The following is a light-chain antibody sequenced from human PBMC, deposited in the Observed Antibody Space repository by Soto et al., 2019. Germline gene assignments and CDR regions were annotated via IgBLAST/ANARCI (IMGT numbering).Light chain of an antibody. CDR1: QSISSY. CDR3: QQSYSTPRIT. Sequence: DIQMTQSPSSLSASVGDRVTITCRASQSISSYLNWYQQKPGKAPKLLIYAASSLQSGVPSRFSGSGSGTDFNLTISSLQPEDFETYYCQQSYSTPRITFGPGTKVDIK. CDR2: AAS. V-gene: IGKV1-39*01. J-gene: IGKJ3*01.